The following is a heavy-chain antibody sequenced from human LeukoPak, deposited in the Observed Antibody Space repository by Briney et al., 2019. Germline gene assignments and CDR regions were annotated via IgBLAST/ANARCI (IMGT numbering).Heavy chain of an antibody. Sequence: GGSLRLSCAASGFTFSSYDFHWGRQVPGYGLEWVSGIGTLGDTYYLGSVKGRFTISRENAKNSLYLQMNSLRAGDTAVYYCARGRSFNYNDNRAHYPYWGQGTVVTVSS. CDR2: IGTLGDT. V-gene: IGHV3-13*01. CDR1: GFTFSSYD. D-gene: IGHD3-22*01. J-gene: IGHJ4*02. CDR3: ARGRSFNYNDNRAHYPY.